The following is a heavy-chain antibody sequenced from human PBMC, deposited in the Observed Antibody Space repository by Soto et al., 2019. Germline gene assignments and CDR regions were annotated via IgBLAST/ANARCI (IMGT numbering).Heavy chain of an antibody. CDR2: IYHSGST. Sequence: SETLSLTCAVSGGSISSGGYSWSWIRQPPGKGLEWIGYIYHSGSTYYNPSLKSRVTISVDRSKNQFSLKLSSVTAADTAVYYCASRPYYCESSDFGRVDYWGEGAVVTVCS. D-gene: IGHD3-22*01. CDR1: GGSISSGGYS. V-gene: IGHV4-30-2*01. CDR3: ASRPYYCESSDFGRVDY. J-gene: IGHJ4*02.